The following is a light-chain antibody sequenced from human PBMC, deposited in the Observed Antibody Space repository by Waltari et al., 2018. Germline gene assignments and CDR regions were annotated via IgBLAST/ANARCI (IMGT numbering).Light chain of an antibody. CDR1: QNIDSY. V-gene: IGKV3-11*01. CDR3: HQRSKWPLT. Sequence: EIVLTQSPATLSLSPGERATLSCRASQNIDSYLAWYQLKPGQVPRLLIYDASNRATGIPARFSGSGCGADFTLIISSLEPEDFAVYYCHQRSKWPLTFGGGTKVEIK. CDR2: DAS. J-gene: IGKJ4*01.